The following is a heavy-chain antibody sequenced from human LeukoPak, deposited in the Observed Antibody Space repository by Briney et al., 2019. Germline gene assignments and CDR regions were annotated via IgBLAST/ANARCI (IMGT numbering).Heavy chain of an antibody. CDR2: IRSKANSYAT. Sequence: GGSLRLSCAASRFTFSGSAMHWVRQASGKGLEWVGRIRSKANSYATAYAASVKGRFTISRDDSKNTAYLRMNSLKTEDTAVYYCTSSRVGAINFDYWGQGTLVTVSS. J-gene: IGHJ4*02. V-gene: IGHV3-73*01. CDR1: RFTFSGSA. D-gene: IGHD1-26*01. CDR3: TSSRVGAINFDY.